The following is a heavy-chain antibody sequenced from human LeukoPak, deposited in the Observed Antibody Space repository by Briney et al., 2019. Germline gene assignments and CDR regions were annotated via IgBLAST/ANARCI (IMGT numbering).Heavy chain of an antibody. D-gene: IGHD3-22*01. CDR3: ARDQNYYDSSGPNDY. J-gene: IGHJ4*02. CDR2: IYYSGST. V-gene: IGHV4-30-4*08. CDR1: GGSISSGDYY. Sequence: PSQPLTLTCTVCGGSISSGDYYWSWSRKPPGKGLERIVYIYYSGSTYYNPSLKSRVTISVDTSKNQFSLKLSSVTAADTAVYYCARDQNYYDSSGPNDYWGQGTLVTVSS.